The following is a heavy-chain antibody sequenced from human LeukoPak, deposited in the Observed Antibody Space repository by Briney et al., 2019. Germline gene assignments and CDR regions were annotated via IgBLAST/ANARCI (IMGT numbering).Heavy chain of an antibody. CDR2: IGTAGDT. V-gene: IGHV3-13*01. D-gene: IGHD2-2*01. Sequence: GGSLRLSCAASGFTFSSYDMHWVRQATGKGLEWVSAIGTAGDTYYPGSVKGRFTISRENAKNSLYLQMNSLRAGDTAVYYCARARYCSSTSCSPIMYYFDYWGQGTLVTVSS. CDR3: ARARYCSSTSCSPIMYYFDY. J-gene: IGHJ4*02. CDR1: GFTFSSYD.